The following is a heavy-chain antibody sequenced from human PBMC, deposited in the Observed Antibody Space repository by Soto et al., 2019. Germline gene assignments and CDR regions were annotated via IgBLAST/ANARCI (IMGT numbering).Heavy chain of an antibody. D-gene: IGHD1-26*01. CDR1: GYTLGNYD. CDR3: ARNPVGATIDY. J-gene: IGHJ4*02. CDR2: MNPHSGKT. V-gene: IGHV1-8*01. Sequence: QVQLVQSGAEVKKPGASVKVSCKASGYTLGNYDINWVRQAPGQGLEWMGWMNPHSGKTVYARKCQGRVTMTRDTSLTPAFLEVSSLRSEDTAVYFCARNPVGATIDYWGQGTLVTVSS.